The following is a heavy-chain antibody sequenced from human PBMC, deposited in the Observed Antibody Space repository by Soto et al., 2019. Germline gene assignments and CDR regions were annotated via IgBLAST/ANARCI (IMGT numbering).Heavy chain of an antibody. CDR3: ARDGYNPHFDY. CDR1: GGSISSYY. CDR2: IYYSGST. Sequence: SETLSLTCTVSGGSISSYYWSWIRQPPGKGLEWIGYIYYSGSTNYNPSLKSRVTISVDTSKNQFSLKLSSVTAADTAVYYCARDGYNPHFDYWGQGTLVTVSS. J-gene: IGHJ4*02. D-gene: IGHD5-12*01. V-gene: IGHV4-59*01.